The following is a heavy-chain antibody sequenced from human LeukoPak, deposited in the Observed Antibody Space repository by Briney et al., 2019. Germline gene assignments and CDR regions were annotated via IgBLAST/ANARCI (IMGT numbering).Heavy chain of an antibody. V-gene: IGHV1-2*02. CDR3: ARDRSLLWFGEFISWFDP. CDR1: GYTFTGYY. CDR2: INPNSGGT. Sequence: ASVEVSCKASGYTFTGYYMHWVRQAPGQGLEWMGWINPNSGGTNYAQKFQGRVTMTRDTSISTAYMELSRLRSDDTAVYYCARDRSLLWFGEFISWFDPWGQGTLVTVSS. J-gene: IGHJ5*02. D-gene: IGHD3-10*01.